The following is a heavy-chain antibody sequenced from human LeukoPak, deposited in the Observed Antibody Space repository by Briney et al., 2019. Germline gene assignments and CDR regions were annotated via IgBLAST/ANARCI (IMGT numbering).Heavy chain of an antibody. CDR1: GFTFSSYG. J-gene: IGHJ5*02. CDR3: AKGLSPAAA. D-gene: IGHD6-25*01. Sequence: GGSLRLSCAASGFTFSSYGMSWVRQAPGKGLEWVSAISGSGTNTYYADSVKGRFTISRDNSKSTLSLQMNNLRDEDTAIYYCAKGLSPAAAWGQGTLVTVSS. V-gene: IGHV3-23*01. CDR2: ISGSGTNT.